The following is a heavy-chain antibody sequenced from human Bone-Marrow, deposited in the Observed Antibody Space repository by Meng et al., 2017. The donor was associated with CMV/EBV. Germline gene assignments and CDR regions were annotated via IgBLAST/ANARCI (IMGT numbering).Heavy chain of an antibody. V-gene: IGHV3-23*01. CDR1: GFTFSSYV. D-gene: IGHD3-10*01. J-gene: IGHJ4*02. CDR2: ISVSGVST. CDR3: AKEPLLFGYFDY. Sequence: GESLKISCAASGFTFSSYVMTWVRQAPGKGLEWVSGISVSGVSTYSADSVKGRFTISRDNSKNTLYLQMNSLRAEDTAVYYCAKEPLLFGYFDYWGQGTLVTVSS.